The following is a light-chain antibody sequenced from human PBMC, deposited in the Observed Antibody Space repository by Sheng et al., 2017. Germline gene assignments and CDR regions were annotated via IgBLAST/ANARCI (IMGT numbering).Light chain of an antibody. V-gene: IGKV1-39*01. J-gene: IGKJ2*01. Sequence: DIQMTQSPSSLSASVGDRVTMTCRASQSISGLLNWYQVKPGKAPRLLIYAATNLQGGVSSRFSGSGSGTDFSLTISRLQPEDFATYHCQQSYSFPVTFGPGTKLEIK. CDR2: AAT. CDR3: QQSYSFPVT. CDR1: QSISGL.